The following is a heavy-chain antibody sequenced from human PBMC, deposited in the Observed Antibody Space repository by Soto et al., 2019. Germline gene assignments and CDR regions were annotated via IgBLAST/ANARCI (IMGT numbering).Heavy chain of an antibody. V-gene: IGHV4-34*01. Sequence: QVQLQQWGAGLLKPSETLSLTCAVYGGSVSGYYWSWLRQPPGKGLEWIGEINHSGSTNYNPSLKSRVTISVDTSKKQFSLKLSSVTAAETAGYYCARGWYGSDPGLDYWGQGTLVTVSS. CDR1: GGSVSGYY. CDR3: ARGWYGSDPGLDY. J-gene: IGHJ4*02. CDR2: INHSGST. D-gene: IGHD3-10*01.